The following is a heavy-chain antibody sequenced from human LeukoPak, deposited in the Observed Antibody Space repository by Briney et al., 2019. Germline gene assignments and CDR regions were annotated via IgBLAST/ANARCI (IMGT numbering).Heavy chain of an antibody. CDR1: GGSISSSSYY. D-gene: IGHD2-15*01. V-gene: IGHV4-39*07. J-gene: IGHJ3*02. CDR2: IYYSGST. CDR3: ARDPSRHSGTFDI. Sequence: PLETLSLTCTVSGGSISSSSYYWGWIRQPPGKGLEWIGSIYYSGSTYYNPSLKSRVTISLDMSQNQFSLRLRSVTAADTAVYYCARDPSRHSGTFDIWGQGTMVTVSS.